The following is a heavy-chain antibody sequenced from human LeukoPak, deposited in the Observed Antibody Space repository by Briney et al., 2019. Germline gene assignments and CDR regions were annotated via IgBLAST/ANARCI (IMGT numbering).Heavy chain of an antibody. V-gene: IGHV4-59*08. CDR3: ASPSRISQGYYYMDV. J-gene: IGHJ6*03. CDR1: GGSISSYY. Sequence: SETLSLTCTVSGGSISSYYWSWIRQPPGKGLEWIGYIYYSGSTNYNPSLKSRVTISVDTSKDQFSLKLSSVTAADTAVYYCASPSRISQGYYYMDVWGKGTTVTVSS. D-gene: IGHD3-3*01. CDR2: IYYSGST.